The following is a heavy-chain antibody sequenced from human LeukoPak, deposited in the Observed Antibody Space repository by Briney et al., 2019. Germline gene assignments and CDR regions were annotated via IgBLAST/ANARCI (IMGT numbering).Heavy chain of an antibody. CDR1: GDSVSSNIAA. CDR2: TYYRSKWYN. Sequence: SQTLSLTCAIAGDSVSSNIAAWNWIRQSPSRGLEWLGRTYYRSKWYNEYAVSVKSRIIINPDTSKNQFSLQLKSVTPEDTAVYCCAGGGAAAGTNWLDPWGQGTLVTVSS. D-gene: IGHD6-13*01. J-gene: IGHJ5*02. V-gene: IGHV6-1*01. CDR3: AGGGAAAGTNWLDP.